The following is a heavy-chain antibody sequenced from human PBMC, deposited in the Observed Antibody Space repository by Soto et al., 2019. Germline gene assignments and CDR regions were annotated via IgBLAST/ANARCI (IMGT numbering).Heavy chain of an antibody. V-gene: IGHV3-74*01. CDR3: ASVVRGSRYYYYYYGMDV. J-gene: IGHJ6*02. CDR2: INSDGSST. D-gene: IGHD3-10*01. Sequence: GGSLRLSCAASGFTFSSYWMHWVRQAPGKGLVWVSRINSDGSSTSYADSVKGRFTISRDNAKNTLYLQMNSLRAEDTAVYYCASVVRGSRYYYYYYGMDVWGQGTTVTVSS. CDR1: GFTFSSYW.